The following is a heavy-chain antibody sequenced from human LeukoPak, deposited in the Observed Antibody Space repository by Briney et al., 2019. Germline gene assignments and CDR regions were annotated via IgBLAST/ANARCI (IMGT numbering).Heavy chain of an antibody. Sequence: ASVKVSCKASGYTFASYYMHWVRQAPGQGLEWMGIINPSGGSTSYAQKFQGRVTMTRDMSTSTVYMELSSLRSEDTAVYYCARALGGVDDFWSGPLRALWGQGTLVTVSS. J-gene: IGHJ4*02. CDR3: ARALGGVDDFWSGPLRAL. V-gene: IGHV1-46*01. CDR1: GYTFASYY. CDR2: INPSGGST. D-gene: IGHD3-3*01.